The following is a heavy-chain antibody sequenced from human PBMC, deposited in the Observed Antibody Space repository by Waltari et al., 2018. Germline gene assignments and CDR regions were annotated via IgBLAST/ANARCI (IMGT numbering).Heavy chain of an antibody. CDR1: GFTFSNAW. V-gene: IGHV3-15*01. Sequence: EVQLVESGGGLVKPGGSLRVSCAASGFTFSNAWMSWVRQAPGKGLEWVGRIKSKTDGGTTDYAAPVKGRFTISRDDSKNTLYLQMNSLKTEDTAVYYCTTTSFVEQQLVLGWDYWGQGTLVTVSS. D-gene: IGHD6-13*01. CDR3: TTTSFVEQQLVLGWDY. CDR2: IKSKTDGGTT. J-gene: IGHJ4*02.